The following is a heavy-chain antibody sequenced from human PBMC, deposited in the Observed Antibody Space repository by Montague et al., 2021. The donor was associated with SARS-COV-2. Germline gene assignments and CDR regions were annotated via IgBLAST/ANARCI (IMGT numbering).Heavy chain of an antibody. J-gene: IGHJ4*02. CDR2: IYYRGST. CDR3: ARLQGGRRLMDY. V-gene: IGHV4-59*01. Sequence: SETLSLTCTVSGGSISSNYWSWIRQPPGKGLEWIGYIYYRGSTNYNPSLKSRITMSVDTSKNQFSLKVSSVTAADTAVYYCARLQGGRRLMDYWGQGTLVTVPS. D-gene: IGHD5-12*01. CDR1: GGSISSNY.